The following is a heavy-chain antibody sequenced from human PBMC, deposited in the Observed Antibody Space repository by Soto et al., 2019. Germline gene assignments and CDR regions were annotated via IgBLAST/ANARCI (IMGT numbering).Heavy chain of an antibody. V-gene: IGHV3-48*02. CDR3: AREGGNLNWFDP. Sequence: TGGSLRLTCADSGFAFRSSRMNWVRVAPGKELEWVSYISSISSTIYYADSVKGRFTISRDNAKNSLYLQMNSLRDEDTAVYYCAREGGNLNWFDPWGQGTVVTVSS. J-gene: IGHJ5*02. D-gene: IGHD1-26*01. CDR1: GFAFRSSR. CDR2: ISSISSTI.